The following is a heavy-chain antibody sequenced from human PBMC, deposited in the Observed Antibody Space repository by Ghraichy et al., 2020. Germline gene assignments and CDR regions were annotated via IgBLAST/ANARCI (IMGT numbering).Heavy chain of an antibody. CDR2: IYYSGST. Sequence: SETLSLTCTVSGGSISSYYWSWIRQPPGKGLEWIGYIYYSGSTNYNPSLKSRVTISVDTSKNQFSLKLSSVTAADTAVYYCARAPPRSSSWYRFGDAFDIWGQGTMVTVSS. J-gene: IGHJ3*02. CDR3: ARAPPRSSSWYRFGDAFDI. V-gene: IGHV4-59*01. D-gene: IGHD6-13*01. CDR1: GGSISSYY.